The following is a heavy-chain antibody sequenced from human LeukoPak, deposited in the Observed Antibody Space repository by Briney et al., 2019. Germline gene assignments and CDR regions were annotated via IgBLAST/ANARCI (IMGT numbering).Heavy chain of an antibody. Sequence: PGGSLRLSCTASGFTFGDYAMSWFRQAPGKGLEWVGFIRSKAYGGTTEYAASVKGRFTISRDDSKSIAYLQMNSLKTEDTAVYYSSSSPGGYYYMDVWGKGTTVTVSS. V-gene: IGHV3-49*03. CDR3: SSSPGGYYYMDV. CDR1: GFTFGDYA. D-gene: IGHD6-6*01. J-gene: IGHJ6*03. CDR2: IRSKAYGGTT.